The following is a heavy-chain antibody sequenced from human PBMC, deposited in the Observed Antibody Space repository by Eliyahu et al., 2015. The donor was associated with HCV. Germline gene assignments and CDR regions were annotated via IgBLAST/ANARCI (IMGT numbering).Heavy chain of an antibody. J-gene: IGHJ5*02. V-gene: IGHV4-59*01. CDR1: GXSXTXYX. CDR3: ASGGGGIAVTGTGGWFDP. Sequence: QVHLQESGPGLVKPSETLSLXCTVSGXSXTXYXWSWIRQPPGKGLEWIGYIHYSGSTNYNPSLKSRVTISIDTSKNQFSLKLTSVTAADTAMYYCASGGGGIAVTGTGGWFDPWGQGTLVTVSS. CDR2: IHYSGST. D-gene: IGHD6-19*01.